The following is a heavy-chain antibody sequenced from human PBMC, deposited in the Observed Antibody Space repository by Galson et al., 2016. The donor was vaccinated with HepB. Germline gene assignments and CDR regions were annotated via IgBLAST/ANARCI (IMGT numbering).Heavy chain of an antibody. J-gene: IGHJ4*02. V-gene: IGHV1-69*13. Sequence: SVKVSCKASGGTFSSIHISWVRQAPGQGLEWLGGIIPIFGTANYAQKFQGRVTITADDSTSTAYMEMRSLRSEDTAVYYCARVAAISARQLDYWGQGTLVSVSS. CDR3: ARVAAISARQLDY. CDR2: IIPIFGTA. D-gene: IGHD6-6*01. CDR1: GGTFSSIH.